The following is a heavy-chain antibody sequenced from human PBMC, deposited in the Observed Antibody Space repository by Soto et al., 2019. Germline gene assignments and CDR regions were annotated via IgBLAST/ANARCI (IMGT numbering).Heavy chain of an antibody. J-gene: IGHJ3*02. Sequence: QVQPQESGPGLVKPSETLSLTCTVSGGSISSYYWSWIRQPPGKGLEWIGYIYYSGSTNYNPSLKSRVTISVDTSKNQFSLKLSSVTAADTAVYYCARTYYYDSSGGAAFDIWGQGTMVTVSS. CDR2: IYYSGST. CDR3: ARTYYYDSSGGAAFDI. CDR1: GGSISSYY. V-gene: IGHV4-59*01. D-gene: IGHD3-22*01.